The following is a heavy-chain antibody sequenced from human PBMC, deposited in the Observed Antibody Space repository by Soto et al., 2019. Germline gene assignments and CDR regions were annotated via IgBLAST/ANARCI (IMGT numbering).Heavy chain of an antibody. CDR3: ARYYGSGSYYTNWFDP. D-gene: IGHD3-10*01. V-gene: IGHV4-30-4*01. CDR2: IYYSGST. J-gene: IGHJ5*02. CDR1: GGSISSGDYY. Sequence: PSETLSLTCTVSGGSISSGDYYWSWIRQPPGKGLEWIGYIYYSGSTYYNPSLKSRVTISVDTSKNQFSLKLSSVTAADTAVYYCARYYGSGSYYTNWFDPWGQGTLVTVS.